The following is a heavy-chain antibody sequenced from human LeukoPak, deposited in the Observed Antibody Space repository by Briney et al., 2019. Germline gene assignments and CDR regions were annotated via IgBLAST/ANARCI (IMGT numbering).Heavy chain of an antibody. D-gene: IGHD6-19*01. CDR2: ISGSGDST. CDR3: AKDPYSSGPYNWFDP. CDR1: GFTLSSYA. Sequence: GGSLRLSCAASGFTLSSYAMTWVRQAPGKGLEWVSAISGSGDSTYYADSVKGLFTISRDNSKNTLYLQMNRLRAEDTAVYYCAKDPYSSGPYNWFDPWGQGTLVTVSS. J-gene: IGHJ5*02. V-gene: IGHV3-23*01.